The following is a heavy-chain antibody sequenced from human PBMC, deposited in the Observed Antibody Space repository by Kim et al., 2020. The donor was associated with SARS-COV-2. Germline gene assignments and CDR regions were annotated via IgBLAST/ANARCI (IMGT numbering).Heavy chain of an antibody. V-gene: IGHV1-69*06. Sequence: SVKVSCKASGGTFSSYAISWVRQAPGQGLEWMGGIIPIFGTANYAQKFQGRVTITADKSTSTAYMELSSLRSEDTAVYYCASLVSGLYGSGSSDYWGQGTLVTVSS. CDR1: GGTFSSYA. D-gene: IGHD3-10*01. J-gene: IGHJ4*02. CDR3: ASLVSGLYGSGSSDY. CDR2: IIPIFGTA.